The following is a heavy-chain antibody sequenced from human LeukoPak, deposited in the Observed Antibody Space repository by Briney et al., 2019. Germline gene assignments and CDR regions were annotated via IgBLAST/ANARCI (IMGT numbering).Heavy chain of an antibody. J-gene: IGHJ5*02. CDR3: AKLRDRSGPRGGFDP. V-gene: IGHV3-23*01. D-gene: IGHD3-22*01. CDR2: IKSSGDTT. CDR1: GFTFSTYA. Sequence: QPGGSLRLSGAASGFTFSTYAMSWVRQAPGKGLEWVSGIKSSGDTTYYADSVKGRFTISRDNSKNTLYLQMNSLRAEDTAVYYYAKLRDRSGPRGGFDPWGQGALVTVSS.